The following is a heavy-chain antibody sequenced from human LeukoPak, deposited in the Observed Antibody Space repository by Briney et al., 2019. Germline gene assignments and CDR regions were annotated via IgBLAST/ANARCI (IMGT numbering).Heavy chain of an antibody. D-gene: IGHD3-22*01. CDR2: IYHSGST. CDR1: GGSISSGGYS. Sequence: KSSETLSLTCAVSGGSISSGGYSWSWIRQPPGKGLEWIGYIYHSGSTYYNPSLKSRVTISVDRSKNQFSLKLSSVTAADTAVYYCARGHFYDSSALIGGVDFDYWGQGTLVTVSS. J-gene: IGHJ4*02. V-gene: IGHV4-30-2*01. CDR3: ARGHFYDSSALIGGVDFDY.